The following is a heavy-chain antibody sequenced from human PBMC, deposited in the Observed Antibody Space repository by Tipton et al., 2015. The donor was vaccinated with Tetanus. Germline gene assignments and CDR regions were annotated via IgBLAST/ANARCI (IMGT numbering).Heavy chain of an antibody. D-gene: IGHD5-24*01. CDR1: GGSVSSYY. CDR3: ARGGRDAYNNPLGAFDV. CDR2: VSSSGNS. Sequence: TLSLTCTVSGGSVSSYYWTWFRQPPGKRLEWIGFVSSSGNSSYSPSLKSRVTISVDTSKNQFSPRLRSVAAADTAVYYCARGGRDAYNNPLGAFDVWGRGTTVTVSS. J-gene: IGHJ3*01. V-gene: IGHV4-59*02.